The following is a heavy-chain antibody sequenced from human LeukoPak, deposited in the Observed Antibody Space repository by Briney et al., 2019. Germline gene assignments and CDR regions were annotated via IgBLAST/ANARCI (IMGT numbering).Heavy chain of an antibody. CDR2: ISAYNGNT. Sequence: ASVKVSCKASGYTFTSNGISWVRQAPGQGLEWMGWISAYNGNTNYAQRLQGGVIMTTDTSTSTAYMELRSLRSDDTAVYYCARVWDSYSSSWTLDYWGQGTLVTVSS. V-gene: IGHV1-18*01. CDR1: GYTFTSNG. J-gene: IGHJ4*02. D-gene: IGHD6-13*01. CDR3: ARVWDSYSSSWTLDY.